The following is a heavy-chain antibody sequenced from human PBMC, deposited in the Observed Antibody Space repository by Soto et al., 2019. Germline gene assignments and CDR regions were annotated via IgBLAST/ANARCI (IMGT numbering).Heavy chain of an antibody. V-gene: IGHV1-69*01. Sequence: SVTVSCKASGGTFSSYAISWVRQAPGQGLEWMGGIIPIFGTANYAQKFQGRVTITADESTSTAYMELSSLRSEDTAVYYCARVGLTGTSISSLYYGMDVWGQGTTVTVSS. CDR1: GGTFSSYA. D-gene: IGHD1-7*01. CDR2: IIPIFGTA. J-gene: IGHJ6*02. CDR3: ARVGLTGTSISSLYYGMDV.